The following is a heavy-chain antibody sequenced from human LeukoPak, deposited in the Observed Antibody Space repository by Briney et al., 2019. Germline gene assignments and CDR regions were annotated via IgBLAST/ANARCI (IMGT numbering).Heavy chain of an antibody. CDR2: IIPIFGTS. CDR1: GGTFSSYA. Sequence: SVKVSCQASGGTFSSYAISWVQQAPGQGLEWMGGIIPIFGTSNYAQKFHGRVTITADKSTSTDYMELSRLRSEDTAVYYCAWTCALGGGSRYYVYYVYGTAVGGKGTTASVSS. CDR3: AWTCALGGGSRYYVYYVYGTAV. J-gene: IGHJ6*04. D-gene: IGHD2-15*01. V-gene: IGHV1-69*06.